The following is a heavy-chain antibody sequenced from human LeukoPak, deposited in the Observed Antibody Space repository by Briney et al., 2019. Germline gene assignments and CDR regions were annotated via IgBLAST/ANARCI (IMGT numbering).Heavy chain of an antibody. J-gene: IGHJ6*03. CDR2: ISRSGSTE. Sequence: GGTLRLSCAASGFTFSSYGMSWARQAPGKGLEWVSSISRSGSTEYYADSVKGRFTISRDNAKNSLFLQMNSLRAEDTAVYYCARVLRYCSGGNCYSGGLGYMDVWGKGTTVTISS. D-gene: IGHD2-15*01. CDR1: GFTFSSYG. CDR3: ARVLRYCSGGNCYSGGLGYMDV. V-gene: IGHV3-48*04.